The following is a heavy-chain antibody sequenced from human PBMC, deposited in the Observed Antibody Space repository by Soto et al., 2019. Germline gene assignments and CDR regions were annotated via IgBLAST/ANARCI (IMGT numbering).Heavy chain of an antibody. D-gene: IGHD3-22*01. V-gene: IGHV3-74*01. CDR3: ARDGNYYDSSGYWRIIDY. CDR1: GFTFSSYW. Sequence: PGGSLRLSCAASGFTFSSYWMHWVRQAPGKGLVWVSRINNDGSSTSYAYSVKGRFTISRDNAKNTLYLQMNSLRAEDTAVYYFARDGNYYDSSGYWRIIDYWGRGTLVTVSS. CDR2: INNDGSST. J-gene: IGHJ4*02.